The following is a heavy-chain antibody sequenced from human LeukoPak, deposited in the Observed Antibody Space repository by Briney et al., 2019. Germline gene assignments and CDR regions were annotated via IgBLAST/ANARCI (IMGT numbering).Heavy chain of an antibody. CDR1: GFTPSGYW. Sequence: GLSLRLSSLCSGFTPSGYWMNWIRQAAGGGMEWEAKLEEHGSAKYYMDSVKGRSSIYRDNAKNSLYLQMYSLRAEDTAMYYCAREGQLNYWGQGTLVTVSS. V-gene: IGHV3-7*05. J-gene: IGHJ4*02. D-gene: IGHD6-13*01. CDR2: LEEHGSAK. CDR3: AREGQLNY.